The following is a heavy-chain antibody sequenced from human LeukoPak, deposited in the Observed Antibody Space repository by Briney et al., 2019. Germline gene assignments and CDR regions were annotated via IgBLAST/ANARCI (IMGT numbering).Heavy chain of an antibody. Sequence: ASVKVSCKASGYTFTSHGISWVRQAPGQGLEWMGWISAYNGNTNYAQTLQGRVTMTTDTSTSTAYMELRGLRSDDTAVYYCARDVRRSGYCSGGSCYSRLGYWGQGTLVTVSS. V-gene: IGHV1-18*01. CDR1: GYTFTSHG. D-gene: IGHD2-15*01. CDR2: ISAYNGNT. CDR3: ARDVRRSGYCSGGSCYSRLGY. J-gene: IGHJ4*02.